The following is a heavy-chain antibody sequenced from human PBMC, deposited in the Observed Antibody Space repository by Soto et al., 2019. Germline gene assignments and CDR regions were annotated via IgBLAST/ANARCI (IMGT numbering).Heavy chain of an antibody. J-gene: IGHJ6*02. CDR2: IYSSENT. CDR3: ARLNGYCVSTSCHCYYGMDV. Sequence: QLQLQESGPGLVKPSETLSLTCTVSGGSVSSNSYSWGWIRQSPGKGLEWIGTIYSSENTYYNPSLVSRVTISVHTSMNEFSLRLSSVTAADTAVYYCARLNGYCVSTSCHCYYGMDVWGQGTTVTVSS. CDR1: GGSVSSNSYS. D-gene: IGHD2-2*03. V-gene: IGHV4-39*01.